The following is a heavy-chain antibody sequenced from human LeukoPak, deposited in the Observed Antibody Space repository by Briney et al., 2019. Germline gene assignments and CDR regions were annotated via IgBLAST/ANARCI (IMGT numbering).Heavy chain of an antibody. CDR1: GFTFSNYN. CDR2: ISSSSSTI. J-gene: IGHJ4*02. V-gene: IGHV3-48*02. CDR3: ARDYGSHGEYFDY. Sequence: GGSLRLSCAASGFTFSNYNMNWVRQAPGKGLEWVSYISSSSSTIYYADSVKGRFTNPRDNAKNSLYLQMNSLRDEDTAVYYCARDYGSHGEYFDYWGQGTLVTVSS. D-gene: IGHD3-10*01.